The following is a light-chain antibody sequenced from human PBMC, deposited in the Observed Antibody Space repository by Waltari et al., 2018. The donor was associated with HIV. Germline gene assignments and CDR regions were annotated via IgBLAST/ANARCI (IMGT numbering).Light chain of an antibody. CDR2: EVN. CDR3: CSYAGSSTLV. J-gene: IGLJ3*02. CDR1: RSDVGSYYL. V-gene: IGLV2-23*02. Sequence: QSALTQPASVSGSPGQSSTIPCNGTRSDVGSYYLVSWYQQHPGKAPKLMIYEVNKRPSGVSNRFSGSKSGNTASLTISGLQAEDEADFYCCSYAGSSTLVFGGGTKLTVL.